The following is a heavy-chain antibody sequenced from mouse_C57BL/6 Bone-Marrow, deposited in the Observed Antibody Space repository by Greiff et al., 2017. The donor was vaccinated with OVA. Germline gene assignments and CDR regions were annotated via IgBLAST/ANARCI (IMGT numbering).Heavy chain of an antibody. V-gene: IGHV2-2*01. CDR1: GFSLTSYG. CDR2: IWSGGST. CDR3: ARNVREGYYFDD. J-gene: IGHJ2*01. Sequence: QVQLQQSGPGLVQPSQSLSITCTASGFSLTSYGVHWVRQSPGKGLEWLGVIWSGGSTDYNAAFISRLSISKDNSKSQVFFKMNSLQADDTAIYYWARNVREGYYFDDWGQGTTLTVSS.